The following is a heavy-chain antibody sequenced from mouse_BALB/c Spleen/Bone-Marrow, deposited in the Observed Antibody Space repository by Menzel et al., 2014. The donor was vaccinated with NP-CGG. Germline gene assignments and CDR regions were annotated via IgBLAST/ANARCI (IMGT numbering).Heavy chain of an antibody. CDR3: ARDNYGSRVFDY. Sequence: VKLMESGPGLVAPSQSLSITCTVSGFSLTSYGGHWVRQPPGKGLEWLGVIWAGVSTNYNSALMSRLSISKDNSKSQVFLKMNSLQTDDTAMYYCARDNYGSRVFDYWGQGTTLTVSS. D-gene: IGHD1-1*01. CDR2: IWAGVST. J-gene: IGHJ2*01. V-gene: IGHV2-9*02. CDR1: GFSLTSYG.